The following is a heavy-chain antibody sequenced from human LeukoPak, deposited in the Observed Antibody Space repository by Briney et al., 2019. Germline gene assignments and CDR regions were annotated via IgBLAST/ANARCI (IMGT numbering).Heavy chain of an antibody. CDR1: GGSFSGYY. J-gene: IGHJ4*02. Sequence: PSETLSLTCAVYGGSFSGYYWSWIRQPPGKGLEWIGEINHSGSTNYNPSLKSRATISVDTSKNQFSLKLSSVTAADTAVYYCARHSAPYSSGGFFDYWGQGTLVTVSS. CDR2: INHSGST. CDR3: ARHSAPYSSGGFFDY. V-gene: IGHV4-34*01. D-gene: IGHD6-19*01.